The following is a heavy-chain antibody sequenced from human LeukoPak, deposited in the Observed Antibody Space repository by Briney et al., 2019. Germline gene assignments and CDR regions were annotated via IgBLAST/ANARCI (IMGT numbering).Heavy chain of an antibody. CDR2: GFYSGST. CDR3: ARHVRVVTARLYWYFDL. J-gene: IGHJ2*01. D-gene: IGHD2-21*02. V-gene: IGHV4-39*01. Sequence: PSETLSLTCTVSGDTISNNSYCWGWIRQPPGKGLEWIGSGFYSGSTSYNPSLKSRVAVSVDTSRNQFSLQLSSVTAADTAVYYCARHVRVVTARLYWYFDLWGRGTLVTVSS. CDR1: GDTISNNSYC.